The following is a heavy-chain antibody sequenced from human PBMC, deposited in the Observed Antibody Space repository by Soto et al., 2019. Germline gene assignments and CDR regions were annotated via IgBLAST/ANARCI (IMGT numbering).Heavy chain of an antibody. Sequence: GGSLRLSCAASGFTFSSYWMSWVRQAPGKGLEWVANIKQDGSEKYYVDSVKGRFTISRDNAKNSLYLQMNSLRAEDTAVYYCARDGGSSWYYYGMDVWGQGTTVTVSS. V-gene: IGHV3-7*03. CDR2: IKQDGSEK. D-gene: IGHD6-13*01. CDR3: ARDGGSSWYYYGMDV. J-gene: IGHJ6*02. CDR1: GFTFSSYW.